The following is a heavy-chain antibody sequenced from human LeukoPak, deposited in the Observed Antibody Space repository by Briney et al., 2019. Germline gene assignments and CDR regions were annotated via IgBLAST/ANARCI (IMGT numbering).Heavy chain of an antibody. CDR3: ARFDLSRPRYFDL. CDR1: GGSINSYY. Sequence: SETLSLTCTVSGGSINSYYWSWIRQPPGRGLEWIGYIYYSGSTSYNPSLRSRVTISVDTSKNQFSLRLSSVTAADTAVYYCARFDLSRPRYFDLWGRGTLVTVSS. V-gene: IGHV4-59*08. D-gene: IGHD2-2*01. J-gene: IGHJ2*01. CDR2: IYYSGST.